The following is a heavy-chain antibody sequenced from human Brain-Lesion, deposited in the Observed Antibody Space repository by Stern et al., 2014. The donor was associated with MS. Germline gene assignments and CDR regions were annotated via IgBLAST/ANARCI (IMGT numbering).Heavy chain of an antibody. CDR1: GYIFTGYY. CDR2: INPNTGGT. V-gene: IGHV1-2*02. Sequence: QVQLVQSGAEVKKPGASVKVSCKTSGYIFTGYYIHWVRQAPGQGLEWMAWINPNTGGTKSAPKFQGSVTMSRDTSISTAYVELSSLTSDDTAVYYCARDQRGITIFGVVTDYYYLGMDVWGQGTTVTVSS. J-gene: IGHJ6*02. CDR3: ARDQRGITIFGVVTDYYYLGMDV. D-gene: IGHD3-3*01.